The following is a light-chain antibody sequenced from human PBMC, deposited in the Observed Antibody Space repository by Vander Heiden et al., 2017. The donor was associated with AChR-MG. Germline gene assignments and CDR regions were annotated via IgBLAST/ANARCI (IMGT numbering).Light chain of an antibody. CDR1: QSISSN. V-gene: IGKV3-15*01. J-gene: IGKJ2*01. CDR2: GAS. Sequence: EIVMTQSPAILSVSPGERATLSCRASQSISSNLAWYQQKPGQAPRLLISGASTRATGIPARFSGSGSGTEFTLTISGLQSEDFAVYYCQQYNNWPPSYTFGQGTKLEIK. CDR3: QQYNNWPPSYT.